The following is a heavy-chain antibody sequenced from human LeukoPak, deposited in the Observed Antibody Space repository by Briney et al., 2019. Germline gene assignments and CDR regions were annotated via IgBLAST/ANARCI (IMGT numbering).Heavy chain of an antibody. Sequence: SETLSLTCTVSGGSISSYYWSWIRQPPGKGLEWIGYIYYSGSTNYNPSLKSRVTISVDTSKNQFSLKLSSVTAADTAVYYCASCGGVCRRFDYWGQGTLVTVSS. CDR2: IYYSGST. V-gene: IGHV4-59*08. CDR1: GGSISSYY. J-gene: IGHJ4*02. D-gene: IGHD2-21*02. CDR3: ASCGGVCRRFDY.